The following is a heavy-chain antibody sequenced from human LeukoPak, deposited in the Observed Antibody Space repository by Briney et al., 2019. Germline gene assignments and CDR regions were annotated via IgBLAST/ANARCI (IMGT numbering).Heavy chain of an antibody. CDR1: GGTFSSYA. J-gene: IGHJ4*02. V-gene: IGHV1-69*05. CDR3: AVGAPSNY. CDR2: IIPIFGTA. Sequence: SVKVSCKASGGTFSSYAISWVRQAPGQGLEWMGGIIPIFGTANYAQKLQGRVTMTTDTSTSTAYMELRSLRSDDTAVYYCAVGAPSNYWGQGTLVTVSS. D-gene: IGHD1-26*01.